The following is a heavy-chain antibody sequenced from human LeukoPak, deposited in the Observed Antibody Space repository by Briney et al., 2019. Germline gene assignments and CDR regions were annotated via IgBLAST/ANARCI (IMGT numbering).Heavy chain of an antibody. CDR1: GYTLTELS. CDR3: ATDQLYYDYVWGSYRRGYFDY. Sequence: ASVNVSCKVSGYTLTELSMHWVRQAPGKGLEWMGGFDPEDGETIYAQKFQGRVTMTEDTSTDTAYMELSSLRSEDTAVYYCATDQLYYDYVWGSYRRGYFDYWGQGTLVTVSS. CDR2: FDPEDGET. V-gene: IGHV1-24*01. J-gene: IGHJ4*02. D-gene: IGHD3-16*02.